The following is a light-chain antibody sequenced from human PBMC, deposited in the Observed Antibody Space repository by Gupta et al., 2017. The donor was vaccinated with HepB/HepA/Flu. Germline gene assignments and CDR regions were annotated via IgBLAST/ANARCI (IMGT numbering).Light chain of an antibody. J-gene: IGKJ1*01. CDR2: GAS. Sequence: ELVLTQPPATLSVSPGERATLSCRASQSVSSNLAWYQQKPGQAPRPLSYGASTRATGIPARISSSGSGTAFTLTISSLQSEDLAVDYGQKYNKHPPWTWGRGTKVE. CDR1: QSVSSN. CDR3: QKYNKHPPWT. V-gene: IGKV3-15*01.